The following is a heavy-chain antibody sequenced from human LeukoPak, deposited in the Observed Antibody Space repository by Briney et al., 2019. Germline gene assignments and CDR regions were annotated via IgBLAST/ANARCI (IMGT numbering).Heavy chain of an antibody. CDR2: ISSISKYI. J-gene: IGHJ4*02. V-gene: IGHV3-21*01. CDR1: GFTFSTYS. Sequence: GGSLRLSCAVSGFTFSTYSLNWVRQAPGKGLEWVSSISSISKYIFYADSVKGRFTISRDNAKNSLYLQMNSLRGEDTAVYYCARDFPGLVVAAIDYWGQGTLVTVSS. CDR3: ARDFPGLVVAAIDY. D-gene: IGHD6-19*01.